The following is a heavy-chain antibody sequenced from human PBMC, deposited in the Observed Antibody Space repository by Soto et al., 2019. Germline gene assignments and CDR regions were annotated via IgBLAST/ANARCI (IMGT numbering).Heavy chain of an antibody. CDR1: GYTFNRHD. J-gene: IGHJ3*02. V-gene: IGHV1-8*01. Sequence: VQLVPSGAEVKRSGASVRISCKASGYTFNRHDINWVRQATGQGPEWIGWMNPNSGNTGYAQKFQGRVTMTRDSSITTAYMDLSSLTSEDTAIYYCAREGLYGSIRDNTFDIWGQGTMVSVS. CDR3: AREGLYGSIRDNTFDI. CDR2: MNPNSGNT. D-gene: IGHD6-19*01.